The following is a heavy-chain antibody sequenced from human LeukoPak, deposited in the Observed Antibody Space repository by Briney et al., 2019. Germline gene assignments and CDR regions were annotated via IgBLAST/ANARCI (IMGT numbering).Heavy chain of an antibody. CDR1: GYTFTRFA. CDR3: ARIRAPLVERDSMDV. J-gene: IGHJ6*02. CDR2: ISTHNGNT. Sequence: ASVKVSCKASGYTFTRFAISWVRQAAGQGLEWMGWISTHNGNTDYVQKFQGRITMTTDTFTTTAYMELRSLRSDDTAVYYCARIRAPLVERDSMDVWGQGTTVTVSS. D-gene: IGHD2-21*01. V-gene: IGHV1-18*01.